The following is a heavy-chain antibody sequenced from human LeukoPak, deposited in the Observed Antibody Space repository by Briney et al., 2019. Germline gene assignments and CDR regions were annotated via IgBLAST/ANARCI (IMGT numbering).Heavy chain of an antibody. CDR1: GGSISSGGYY. D-gene: IGHD3-22*01. CDR3: ARENYYDSSHGMDV. Sequence: PSETLSLTCTVSGGSISSGGYYWTWIRQHPGKGLERIGYIYSSGSTYYNPSLKSRVTISVDTSKNQFSLKLTSVTAADTAVYYCARENYYDSSHGMDVWGQGTTVTVSS. CDR2: IYSSGST. V-gene: IGHV4-31*03. J-gene: IGHJ6*02.